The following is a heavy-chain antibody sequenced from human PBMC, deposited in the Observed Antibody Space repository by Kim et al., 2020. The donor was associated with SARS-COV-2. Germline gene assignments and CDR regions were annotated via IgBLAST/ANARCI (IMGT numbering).Heavy chain of an antibody. J-gene: IGHJ6*01. CDR1: GGFISSGGYS. D-gene: IGHD3-10*01. CDR2: IYYSGST. CDR3: AGQTGGSGRYYKDYYYG. Sequence: SETLSLTCAVSGGFISSGGYSWSWIWQPPGKGLVWIGYIYYSGSTYYNPSLKSRVTISVDRSKNHFSLKLSSVTAADTAVYYCAGQTGGSGRYYKDYYYG. V-gene: IGHV4-30-2*01.